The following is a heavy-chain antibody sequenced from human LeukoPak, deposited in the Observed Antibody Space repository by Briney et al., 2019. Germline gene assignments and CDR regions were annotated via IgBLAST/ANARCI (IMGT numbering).Heavy chain of an antibody. CDR3: ARSYEGWFDP. D-gene: IGHD3-22*01. V-gene: IGHV4-38-2*02. J-gene: IGHJ5*02. CDR2: IYHSGST. CDR1: GYSISSGYY. Sequence: SETLSLTCTVSGYSISSGYYWGWIRQAPGQGLEWIGSIYHSGSTYYNPSLTSRVTISVATSNHHFSLKLSSVTAADTAVYYCARSYEGWFDPWGQGTLVTVSS.